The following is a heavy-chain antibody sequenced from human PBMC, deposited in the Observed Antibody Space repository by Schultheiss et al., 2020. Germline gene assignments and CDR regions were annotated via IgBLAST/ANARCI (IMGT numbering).Heavy chain of an antibody. D-gene: IGHD6-13*01. CDR1: GFTFSSYS. Sequence: GGSLRLSCAASGFTFSSYSMNWVRQAPGKGLEWVSSISSSSSYIYYADSVKGRFTISRDNAKNSLYLQMNSLRAEDTAVYYCAREIAAAGAIDYWGQGTLVTVSS. V-gene: IGHV3-21*01. CDR3: AREIAAAGAIDY. CDR2: ISSSSSYI. J-gene: IGHJ4*02.